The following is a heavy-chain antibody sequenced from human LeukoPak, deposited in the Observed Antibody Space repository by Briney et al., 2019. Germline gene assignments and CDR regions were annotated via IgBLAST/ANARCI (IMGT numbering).Heavy chain of an antibody. V-gene: IGHV3-7*01. D-gene: IGHD3-22*01. Sequence: GGSLRLSCAASGFTFSRYWMSWVRQAPGKGLEWVANIKHDGSEKYYVDSVKGRFTIPRDNAKNSLYLQMKSLRAEDTAVYYCARGDYYDSSGYFVDAFDIWGQGTMVTVSS. CDR1: GFTFSRYW. CDR2: IKHDGSEK. J-gene: IGHJ3*02. CDR3: ARGDYYDSSGYFVDAFDI.